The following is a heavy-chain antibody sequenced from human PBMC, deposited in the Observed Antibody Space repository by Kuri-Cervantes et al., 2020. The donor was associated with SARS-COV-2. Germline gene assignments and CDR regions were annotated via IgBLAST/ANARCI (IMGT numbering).Heavy chain of an antibody. J-gene: IGHJ4*02. D-gene: IGHD2-21*01. CDR2: ISTTGTYK. V-gene: IGHV3-11*06. CDR3: ATSGIGGLDH. CDR1: GFTFSDDY. Sequence: GGSLRLSCAASGFTFSDDYMTWVRQAPGMGLEWVADISTTGTYKNYADSVKGRFTISRDNAKNSLFLQINSLRVEDTAVYYCATSGIGGLDHWGQGTLVTVSS.